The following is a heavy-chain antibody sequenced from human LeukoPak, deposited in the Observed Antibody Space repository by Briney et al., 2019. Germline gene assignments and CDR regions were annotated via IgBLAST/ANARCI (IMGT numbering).Heavy chain of an antibody. D-gene: IGHD1-26*01. CDR1: GFTFSSYW. Sequence: PGGSLRLSCAASGFTFSSYWMHWVRQAPGKGLEWVAFIRYDGSNKYYADSVKGRFTISRDNSKNTLYLQMNSLRAEDTAVYYCAKLYSGSYYFGYWGQGTLVTVSS. CDR3: AKLYSGSYYFGY. V-gene: IGHV3-30*02. CDR2: IRYDGSNK. J-gene: IGHJ4*02.